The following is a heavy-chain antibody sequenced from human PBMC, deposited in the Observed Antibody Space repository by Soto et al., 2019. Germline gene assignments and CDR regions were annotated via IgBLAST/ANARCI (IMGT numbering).Heavy chain of an antibody. V-gene: IGHV2-5*02. CDR3: AHSHAYCPGPGCAYFDY. Sequence: SGATLVNPTQTLTLNCTFSGLSLSTNRVGVGWIRQPPGKALEWLTLIYGDDNKHYSPSLKTRLTITKDTSKNQVVLTLTNMDPVDTATYYCAHSHAYCPGPGCAYFDYWRLGTLVTVSS. CDR2: IYGDDNK. D-gene: IGHD2-8*02. CDR1: GLSLSTNRVG. J-gene: IGHJ4*02.